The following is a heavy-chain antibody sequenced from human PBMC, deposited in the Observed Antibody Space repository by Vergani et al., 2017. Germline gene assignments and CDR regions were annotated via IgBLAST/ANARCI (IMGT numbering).Heavy chain of an antibody. CDR3: ARGGKSWKYDDAFDM. Sequence: QVQLVQSGAEVKKPGASVKVSCKASGYSLTDYYMHWVRQAPGQGREWMGWINTETGGTKIAQKFQDKGVTMTRDRTINTAYMELTRVRHDDTAIYYCARGGKSWKYDDAFDMWGQGRMVTVSS. D-gene: IGHD1-7*01. V-gene: IGHV1-2*02. J-gene: IGHJ3*02. CDR1: GYSLTDYY. CDR2: INTETGGT.